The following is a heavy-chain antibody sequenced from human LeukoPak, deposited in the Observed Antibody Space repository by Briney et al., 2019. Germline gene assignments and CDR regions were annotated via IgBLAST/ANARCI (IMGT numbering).Heavy chain of an antibody. CDR2: INHSGST. J-gene: IGHJ4*02. Sequence: PSETLSLTCAVYGGCFSSYYWSWIRQPPGKGLEWIGEINHSGSTNYNPSLKSRVTISVDTSKNQFSLKLSSVTAADTAVYYCARLELKGSGYPPFDYWGQGTLVTVSS. CDR3: ARLELKGSGYPPFDY. V-gene: IGHV4-34*01. D-gene: IGHD3-3*01. CDR1: GGCFSSYY.